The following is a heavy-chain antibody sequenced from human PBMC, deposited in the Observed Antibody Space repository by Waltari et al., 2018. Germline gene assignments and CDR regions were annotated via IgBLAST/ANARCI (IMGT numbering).Heavy chain of an antibody. Sequence: QLQLQESGPGLVKPSETLSLTCTVSGGSISSSSYYWGWIRQPPGKGLEWIGSIYYSGSTYYNPSLKSRVTISVDTSKNQFSLKLSSVTAADTAVYYCARVKVAARNFDYWGQGTLVTVSS. CDR1: GGSISSSSYY. J-gene: IGHJ4*02. D-gene: IGHD2-15*01. CDR2: IYYSGST. CDR3: ARVKVAARNFDY. V-gene: IGHV4-39*07.